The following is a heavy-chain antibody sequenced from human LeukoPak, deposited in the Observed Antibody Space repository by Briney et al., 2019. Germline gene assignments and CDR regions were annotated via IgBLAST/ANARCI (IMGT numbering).Heavy chain of an antibody. CDR3: ARASHSMGHHVRFLEWLSGDYGMDV. Sequence: SETLSLTCTVSGGSISSYYWSWIRQPPGKGLEWIGYIYYSGSTNYNPSLKSRVTISVDTSKNQCSLKMSSVTAADTAVYYCARASHSMGHHVRFLEWLSGDYGMDVWGQGTTVTVSS. J-gene: IGHJ6*02. V-gene: IGHV4-59*01. D-gene: IGHD3-3*01. CDR2: IYYSGST. CDR1: GGSISSYY.